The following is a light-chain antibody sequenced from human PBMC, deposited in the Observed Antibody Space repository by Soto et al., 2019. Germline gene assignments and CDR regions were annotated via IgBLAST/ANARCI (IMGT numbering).Light chain of an antibody. J-gene: IGLJ1*01. Sequence: QSALTQPASVSGSPGHSVTISCTGTSSDFGFYNYVSWYQHHPGKAPKLLIYEVTNRHSGVSNRFSGSKSGNTASLTISGLQAEDEADYYCSSYTSSTDYVFGTGTKVTVL. V-gene: IGLV2-14*01. CDR1: SSDFGFYNY. CDR2: EVT. CDR3: SSYTSSTDYV.